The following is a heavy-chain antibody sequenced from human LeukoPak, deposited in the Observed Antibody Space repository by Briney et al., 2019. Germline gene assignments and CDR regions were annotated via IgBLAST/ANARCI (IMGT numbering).Heavy chain of an antibody. J-gene: IGHJ4*02. D-gene: IGHD3-10*01. CDR2: MNPNSGNT. Sequence: ASVTVSCKASGYTFTSYDINWVRQAPGQGLEWMGWMNPNSGNTGYAQKFQGRVTMTRNTSISTAYMELSSLRSEDTAVYYCARLFNYYGSGSSDDYWGQGTLVTVSS. CDR3: ARLFNYYGSGSSDDY. CDR1: GYTFTSYD. V-gene: IGHV1-8*01.